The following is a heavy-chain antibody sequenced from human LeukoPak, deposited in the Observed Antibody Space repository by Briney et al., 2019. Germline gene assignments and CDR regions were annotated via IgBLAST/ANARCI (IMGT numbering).Heavy chain of an antibody. J-gene: IGHJ4*02. CDR1: GFTFSSYS. D-gene: IGHD2-2*02. CDR2: ISSSSYI. Sequence: GGSLRLSCAASGFTFSSYSMNWVRQAPGKGLEWVSSISSSSYIYYADSVKGRFTISRDNAKNSLYLQMNSLRAEDTAVYYCARRSLDCSSTSCYTSGFDYWGQGTLVTVSS. CDR3: ARRSLDCSSTSCYTSGFDY. V-gene: IGHV3-21*01.